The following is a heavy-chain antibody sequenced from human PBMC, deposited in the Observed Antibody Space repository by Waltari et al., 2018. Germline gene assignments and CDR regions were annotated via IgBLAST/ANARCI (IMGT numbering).Heavy chain of an antibody. CDR1: GGSISSSSYY. J-gene: IGHJ4*02. CDR3: ARQGYFDSFDY. CDR2: IYYSGST. D-gene: IGHD3-9*01. V-gene: IGHV4-39*01. Sequence: QLQLQESGPGLVKPSETLSLTCTVSGGSISSSSYYWGWNRQPPGKWLEWIGSIYYSGSTYYNPSLKSRVTISVDTSKNQFSLKLSSVTAADTAVYYCARQGYFDSFDYWGQGTLVTVSS.